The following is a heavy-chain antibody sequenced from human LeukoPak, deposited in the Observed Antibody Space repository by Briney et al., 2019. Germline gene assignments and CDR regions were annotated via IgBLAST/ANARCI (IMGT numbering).Heavy chain of an antibody. CDR1: GFTFSRNW. J-gene: IGHJ4*02. CDR2: IKQDGSEN. D-gene: IGHD5-18*01. V-gene: IGHV3-7*01. CDR3: AMLDTATVEHTAY. Sequence: GGSLRLSCVGSGFTFSRNWMSWVRQAPGKGLEWVAMIKQDGSENYYVDSVKGRFTISTDKARNSLYLQMNSLRVEGTAVYYCAMLDTATVEHTAYWGQGTLVTVSS.